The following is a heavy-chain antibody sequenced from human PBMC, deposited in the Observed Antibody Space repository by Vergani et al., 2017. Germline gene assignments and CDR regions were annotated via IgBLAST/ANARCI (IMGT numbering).Heavy chain of an antibody. CDR3: ARGRDTASAFDI. D-gene: IGHD5-18*01. J-gene: IGHJ3*02. CDR2: ISYDGSNK. V-gene: IGHV3-30*01. Sequence: QVQLVESGGGVVQPGRSLRLSCAASGFTFSSYAMHWVRQAPGKGLEWVAVISYDGSNKYYADSVKGRFTISRDNSKNTLYLQMNSRRAEDTAVYYCARGRDTASAFDIWGQGTMVTVSS. CDR1: GFTFSSYA.